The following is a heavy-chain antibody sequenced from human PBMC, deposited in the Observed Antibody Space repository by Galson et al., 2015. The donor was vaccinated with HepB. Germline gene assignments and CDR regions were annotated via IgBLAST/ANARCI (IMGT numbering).Heavy chain of an antibody. Sequence: SVKVSCKASGYTFTGYYMHWVRQAPGQGLEWMGWINPSSGGTNYAQKFQGRVTMTRDTSISTAYMELSRLRSDDTAVYYCAREVKVVVKQKPVYYFDYWGQGTLVTVSS. CDR1: GYTFTGYY. J-gene: IGHJ4*02. CDR2: INPSSGGT. CDR3: AREVKVVVKQKPVYYFDY. D-gene: IGHD3-22*01. V-gene: IGHV1-2*02.